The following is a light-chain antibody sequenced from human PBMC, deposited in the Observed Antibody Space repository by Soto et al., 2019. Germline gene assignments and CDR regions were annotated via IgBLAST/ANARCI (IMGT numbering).Light chain of an antibody. CDR1: ETVATN. Sequence: VITQSASTLSVSPGERATLSCWASETVATNLAWYQQKLGQAPRLLIYRASTRATGIPARFSGSGSGTEFTLTISSLQSEDFALYCCHQYENWPQTFGQGTKVDI. CDR2: RAS. J-gene: IGKJ1*01. CDR3: HQYENWPQT. V-gene: IGKV3-15*01.